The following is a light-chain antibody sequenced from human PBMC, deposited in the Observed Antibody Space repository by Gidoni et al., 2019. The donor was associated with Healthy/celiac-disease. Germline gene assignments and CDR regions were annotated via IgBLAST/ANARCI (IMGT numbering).Light chain of an antibody. J-gene: IGKJ1*01. Sequence: IQMTQSPSTLSASVGDRVTITCRASQSISSWLAWYQQKPGKAPKLLIYKASSLESGVPSRCSGSGSGAEFTLTISSLQPDEFATDYCQQYNSYPWTFGQGTKVEIK. CDR2: KAS. V-gene: IGKV1-5*03. CDR3: QQYNSYPWT. CDR1: QSISSW.